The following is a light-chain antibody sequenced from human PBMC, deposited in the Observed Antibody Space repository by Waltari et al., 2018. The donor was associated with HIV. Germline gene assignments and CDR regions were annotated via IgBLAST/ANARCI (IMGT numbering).Light chain of an antibody. CDR3: QERVCSSST. CDR2: SAS. Sequence: LLTRSPEIVTASPGARGTLSCRVDRFVSLNNLAWYQQRPGQAPRLLIYSASSRGVAVPDAFSASGSGTDFTLAVSRLEPDDDAVFYCQERVCSSSTFGHGTRV. J-gene: IGKJ1*01. CDR1: RFVSLNN. V-gene: IGKV3D-20*02.